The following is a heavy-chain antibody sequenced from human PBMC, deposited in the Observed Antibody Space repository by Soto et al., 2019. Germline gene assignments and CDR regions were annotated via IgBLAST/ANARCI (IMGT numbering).Heavy chain of an antibody. Sequence: SETLSLTCTVSGGSISSYYWSWIRQPPGKGLEWIGYIYYSGSTNYNPSLKSRVTISIGTSKNQFSLKLSSVTAADTAVYYCASSLHPAPCSSTSCYVRSAFDIWGQGTMVTVSS. V-gene: IGHV4-59*08. CDR3: ASSLHPAPCSSTSCYVRSAFDI. CDR2: IYYSGST. J-gene: IGHJ3*02. CDR1: GGSISSYY. D-gene: IGHD2-2*01.